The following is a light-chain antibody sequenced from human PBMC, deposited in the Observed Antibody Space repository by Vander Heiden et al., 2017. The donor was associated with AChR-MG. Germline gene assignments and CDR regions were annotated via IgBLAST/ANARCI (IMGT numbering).Light chain of an antibody. CDR2: WAS. Sequence: IVMTQSPAPPALSLGERASINCKSSQSVLYSANKKNYLAWYQQKPGQPPKLRIYWASTRESGVADRFSGSGSGTDLTLTISSLQAEDVAVSYCQQYYSTPHAFGQGTKLEIK. J-gene: IGKJ2*01. CDR1: QSVLYSANKKNY. CDR3: QQYYSTPHA. V-gene: IGKV4-1*01.